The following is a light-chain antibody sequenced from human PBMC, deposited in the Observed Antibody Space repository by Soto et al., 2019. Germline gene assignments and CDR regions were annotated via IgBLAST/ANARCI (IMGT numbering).Light chain of an antibody. Sequence: QSVLTQPPSASTTPGQRVTISCSGSSSNIGSNTVNWYQQLPGTAPKLLIYNNNQRPSGVPDRISGSKSATSASLVISGLQSEDEADYYCAAWDDSLNGVLFGGGTKVTVL. CDR2: NNN. CDR3: AAWDDSLNGVL. V-gene: IGLV1-44*01. CDR1: SSNIGSNT. J-gene: IGLJ2*01.